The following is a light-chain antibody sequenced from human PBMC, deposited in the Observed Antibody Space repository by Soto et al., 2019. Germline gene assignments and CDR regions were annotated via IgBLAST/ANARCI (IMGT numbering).Light chain of an antibody. J-gene: IGKJ2*01. CDR2: AAS. CDR1: QSIGTS. Sequence: DAQMTQSPSSLSASVGDSVTITCRASQSIGTSLDWYQHKPGKAPKLLIYAASSLQSGVPSRFSGSGSGTDFTLTISSLQPEDFATYYCQESHSTFGQGTKLEIK. V-gene: IGKV1-39*01. CDR3: QESHST.